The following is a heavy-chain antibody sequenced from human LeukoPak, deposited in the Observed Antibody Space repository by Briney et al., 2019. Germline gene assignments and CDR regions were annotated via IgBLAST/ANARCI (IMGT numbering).Heavy chain of an antibody. D-gene: IGHD1-26*01. V-gene: IGHV1-69*05. CDR2: IIPIFGTA. CDR3: ARDTVGAILADAFDI. CDR1: GGTFSSYA. J-gene: IGHJ3*02. Sequence: GASVKVFCKASGGTFSSYAISWVRQAPGQGLEWMGRIIPIFGTANYAQKFQGRVTITTDESTSTAYMELSSLRSEDTAVYYCARDTVGAILADAFDIWGQGTMVTVSS.